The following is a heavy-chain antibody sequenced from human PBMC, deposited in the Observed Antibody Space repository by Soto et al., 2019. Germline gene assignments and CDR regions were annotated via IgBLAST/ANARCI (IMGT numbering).Heavy chain of an antibody. V-gene: IGHV3-23*01. CDR2: ISGSGGST. CDR1: GFTFSSYA. D-gene: IGHD6-13*01. Sequence: PGGSLRLSCAASGFTFSSYAMSWVRQAPGKGLEWVSAISGSGGSTYYADSVKGRFTISRDNSKNTLYLQMNSLRAEDTAVYYCEQGLGSSWSNFDYWGQGTLVTVSS. CDR3: EQGLGSSWSNFDY. J-gene: IGHJ4*02.